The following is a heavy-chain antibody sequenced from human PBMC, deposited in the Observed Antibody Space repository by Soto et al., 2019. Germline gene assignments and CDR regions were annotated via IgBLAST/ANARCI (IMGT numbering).Heavy chain of an antibody. Sequence: EVQLLESGGGLVQPGGSLRLSCAASGFTFSSCAMIWVRQAPGKGLEWVSSISSGGSTFYADSVKGRFTISRDNSKNTLFLQMNSLRAEDTAVYYCTHRPPDFSSGYWAWGQGTLVTVSS. V-gene: IGHV3-23*01. CDR1: GFTFSSCA. D-gene: IGHD3-3*01. CDR2: ISSGGST. J-gene: IGHJ4*02. CDR3: THRPPDFSSGYWA.